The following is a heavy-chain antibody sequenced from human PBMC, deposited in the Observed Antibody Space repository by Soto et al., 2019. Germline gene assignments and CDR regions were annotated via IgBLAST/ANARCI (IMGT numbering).Heavy chain of an antibody. CDR2: IWHDGKNK. CDR3: ARDRGHDAPMDV. CDR1: GLTFSGYG. D-gene: IGHD3-10*01. Sequence: GGSMRLSCAASGLTFSGYGMHWVRQAPGKGLEWVAVIWHDGKNKYYVDSVKGRFTISRDNSENTLYLQMNSLGAEDTAVYYCARDRGHDAPMDVWGQGTTVTVSS. J-gene: IGHJ6*02. V-gene: IGHV3-33*01.